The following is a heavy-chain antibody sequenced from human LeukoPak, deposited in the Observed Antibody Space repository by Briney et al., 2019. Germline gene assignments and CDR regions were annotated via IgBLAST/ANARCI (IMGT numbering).Heavy chain of an antibody. D-gene: IGHD3-22*01. J-gene: IGHJ3*02. CDR2: IYYSGST. Sequence: SETLSLTCTVSGGSISSSSYYWGWIRQPPGKGLEWIGSIYYSGSTYYNPSLKSRVTISVDTSKNQFSLKLSSVTAADTAAYYCARLSYYYDSSGYYYVAFDIWGQGTMVTVSS. V-gene: IGHV4-39*01. CDR3: ARLSYYYDSSGYYYVAFDI. CDR1: GGSISSSSYY.